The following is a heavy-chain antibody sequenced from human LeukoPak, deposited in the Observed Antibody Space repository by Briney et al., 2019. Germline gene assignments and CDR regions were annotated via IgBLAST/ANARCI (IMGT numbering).Heavy chain of an antibody. D-gene: IGHD3-16*01. V-gene: IGHV4-61*09. CDR3: ARCLGGRCDYFDY. CDR1: GGSISSTSYY. Sequence: SETLSLTCTVSGGSISSTSYYWSSIRQPAGKGLEWIGHIYTTGSTNYNPSLKSRVTISLDTSKNQFSLRLSSVTAADTAVYYCARCLGGRCDYFDYWGQGTLVTVSS. J-gene: IGHJ4*02. CDR2: IYTTGST.